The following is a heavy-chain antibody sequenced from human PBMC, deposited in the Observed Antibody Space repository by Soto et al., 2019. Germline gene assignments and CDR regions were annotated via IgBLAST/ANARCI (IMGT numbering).Heavy chain of an antibody. V-gene: IGHV4-59*01. Sequence: PSETLSLTCTVSGGSISTSYWSWIRQPPGKGLEWIGYIHESGKTNYNPSLKSRVTTSVDTSKNQFSLRLSSVTAADTAMYYCARVPGPWGQGTLVTVSS. CDR1: GGSISTSY. CDR2: IHESGKT. CDR3: ARVPGP. J-gene: IGHJ5*02.